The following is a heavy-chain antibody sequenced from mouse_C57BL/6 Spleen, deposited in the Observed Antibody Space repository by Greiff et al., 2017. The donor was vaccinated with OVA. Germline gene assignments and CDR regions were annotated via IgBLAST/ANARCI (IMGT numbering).Heavy chain of an antibody. Sequence: QVQLQQPGAELVKPGASVKLSCKASGYTFTSYWMHWVKQRPGQGLEWIGMIHPNSGSTNYNEKFKSKATLTVDKSSSTAYMQLNILTSEDSAVYYCANYYYGSSDYFDYWGQGTTLTVSS. V-gene: IGHV1-64*01. CDR1: GYTFTSYW. CDR3: ANYYYGSSDYFDY. J-gene: IGHJ2*01. D-gene: IGHD1-1*01. CDR2: IHPNSGST.